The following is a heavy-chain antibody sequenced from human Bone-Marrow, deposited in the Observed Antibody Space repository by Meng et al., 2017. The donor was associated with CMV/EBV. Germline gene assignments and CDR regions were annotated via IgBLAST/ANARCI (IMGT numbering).Heavy chain of an antibody. J-gene: IGHJ3*02. V-gene: IGHV1-46*01. CDR2: INPSGGST. CDR3: ARVDRGITIFGVPPSADAFDI. CDR1: GYTFTSYY. D-gene: IGHD3-3*01. Sequence: ASVKVSCKASGYTFTSYYMHWVRQAPGQGLEWMGIINPSGGSTSYAQKFQGRVTMTRDTSTSTAYMELSRLRSDDTAVYYCARVDRGITIFGVPPSADAFDIWGQGTMVTVSS.